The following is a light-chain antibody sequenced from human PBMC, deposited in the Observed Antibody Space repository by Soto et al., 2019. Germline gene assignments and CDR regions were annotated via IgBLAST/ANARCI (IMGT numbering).Light chain of an antibody. Sequence: QSALTQPASVSGSPGQSITISCTGTSSDVGSYNLVSWYQQHPGKAPKLMIYEVSKRPSGVSNRFSGSKSANTASLTISGLQSEDEADYYCCSYARSSTLVFGGGTQLTVL. CDR1: SSDVGSYNL. CDR3: CSYARSSTLV. CDR2: EVS. V-gene: IGLV2-23*02. J-gene: IGLJ2*01.